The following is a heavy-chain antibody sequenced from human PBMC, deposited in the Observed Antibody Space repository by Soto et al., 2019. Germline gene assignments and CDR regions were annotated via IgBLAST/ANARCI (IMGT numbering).Heavy chain of an antibody. D-gene: IGHD3-16*01. J-gene: IGHJ5*02. Sequence: EVQLLESGGGMIQPGGSLRLSCAASGFTFRSYSMSWVRQAPGKGLEWVSSISGGVGNTYYVDSVKGRFTISRDNSKNTLLLQINRLRAADPAVYYCALGGVADWFAPWGHGNLVTVSS. CDR3: ALGGVADWFAP. V-gene: IGHV3-23*01. CDR1: GFTFRSYS. CDR2: ISGGVGNT.